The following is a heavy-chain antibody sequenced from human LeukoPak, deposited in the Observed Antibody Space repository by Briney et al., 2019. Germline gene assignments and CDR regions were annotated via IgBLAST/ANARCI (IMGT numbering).Heavy chain of an antibody. V-gene: IGHV3-30-3*01. CDR3: ARDAYGDYGLLDF. D-gene: IGHD4-17*01. CDR1: GFTFSNYA. J-gene: IGHJ4*02. Sequence: PGRSLRLSCAASGFTFSNYAMHWVRQAPGKGLEWVAVISYDASNKYYADSVKGRFTISRDNSKNTLYLQMNSLRSEDAAVYYCARDAYGDYGLLDFWGQGTLVTVSS. CDR2: ISYDASNK.